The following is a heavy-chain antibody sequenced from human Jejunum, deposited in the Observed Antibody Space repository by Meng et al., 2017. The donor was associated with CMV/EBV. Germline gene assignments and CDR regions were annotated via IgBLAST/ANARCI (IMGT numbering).Heavy chain of an antibody. D-gene: IGHD1-26*01. CDR1: GYPFTGNY. Sequence: ASGYPFTGNYLHWVRQAPGQGLEWMGWINPNSGGTNYAQKFQGRVTMTRDTSISTVYMELTRLRSDDTAMYYCARDVMSLYTTDVWGQGTTVTVSS. CDR2: INPNSGGT. J-gene: IGHJ6*02. V-gene: IGHV1-2*02. CDR3: ARDVMSLYTTDV.